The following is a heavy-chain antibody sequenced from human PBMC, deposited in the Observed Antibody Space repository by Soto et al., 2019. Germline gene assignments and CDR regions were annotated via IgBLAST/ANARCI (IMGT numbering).Heavy chain of an antibody. CDR1: GFTVITHY. J-gene: IGHJ4*02. CDR3: ARGNVHSGSQNFDY. D-gene: IGHD1-26*01. V-gene: IGHV3-53*01. Sequence: PVRSPKISCADYGFTVITHYMFLVRQAPVKGLEWVLIMYSGTTTYYADSVQGRFTISRDDSRNTLYLQMNSLRAEDTAIYYCARGNVHSGSQNFDYWGQGT. CDR2: MYSGTTT.